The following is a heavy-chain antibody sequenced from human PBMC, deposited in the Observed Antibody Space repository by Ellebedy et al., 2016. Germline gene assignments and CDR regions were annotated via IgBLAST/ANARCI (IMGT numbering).Heavy chain of an antibody. Sequence: GESLKISCAASGFTVSSNYMSWVRQAPGEGLEWVSVIYSGGSTYYADSVKGRFTISRDNSKNTLYLQMNSLRAEDTAVYYCTRAEWISSSYWYFDLWGRGTLVTVSS. CDR2: IYSGGST. V-gene: IGHV3-53*05. D-gene: IGHD3-3*01. CDR1: GFTVSSNY. CDR3: TRAEWISSSYWYFDL. J-gene: IGHJ2*01.